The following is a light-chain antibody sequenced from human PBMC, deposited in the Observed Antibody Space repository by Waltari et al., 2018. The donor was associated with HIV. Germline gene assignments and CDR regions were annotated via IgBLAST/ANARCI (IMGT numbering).Light chain of an antibody. CDR3: ATWDISLSAVV. CDR2: RDN. V-gene: IGLV10-54*04. Sequence: QAGLTQPPSVSTGMRQTATLPCTGNSNNVGNQGAAWLQQHQGHPPKLLSYRDNKRPSGISERFSASRSGNTASLTITGVQPEDEADYFCATWDISLSAVVFGGGTTLTVL. J-gene: IGLJ2*01. CDR1: SNNVGNQG.